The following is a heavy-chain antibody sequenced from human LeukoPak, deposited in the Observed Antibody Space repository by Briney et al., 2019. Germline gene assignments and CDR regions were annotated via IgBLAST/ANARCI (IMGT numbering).Heavy chain of an antibody. CDR2: IYHGGDA. CDR3: ATDYTNYEWNFDL. Sequence: SETLSLTCTVSGDSISGGNYYWSWLRQPPGKGLEWIGYIYHGGDAYYNPSLKSRVTLSVDRPNNQFSLKLDSVTAADTAVYYCATDYTNYEWNFDLWGRGTLVTVSS. J-gene: IGHJ2*01. V-gene: IGHV4-30-2*01. D-gene: IGHD4-11*01. CDR1: GDSISGGNYY.